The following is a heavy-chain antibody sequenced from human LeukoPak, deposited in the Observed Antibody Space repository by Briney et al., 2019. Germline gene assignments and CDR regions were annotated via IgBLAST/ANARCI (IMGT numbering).Heavy chain of an antibody. Sequence: GGSLRLSCAASGFTFSSYWMNWVRQAPGKGLEWVSTISVTGDSIYYADSVKGRFTISRDSSKNTLYLQMNSLRADDTAVYYCAKVERFSHWGQGTLVTVSS. CDR1: GFTFSSYW. CDR2: ISVTGDSI. J-gene: IGHJ5*02. CDR3: AKVERFSH. V-gene: IGHV3-23*01.